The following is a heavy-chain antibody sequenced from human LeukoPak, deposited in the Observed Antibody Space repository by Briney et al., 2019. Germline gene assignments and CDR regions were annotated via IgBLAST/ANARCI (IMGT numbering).Heavy chain of an antibody. V-gene: IGHV3-7*01. D-gene: IGHD3-10*01. CDR3: AKEGAYPIITYDS. CDR1: GFSFSRYW. Sequence: GGSLRLSCAASGFSFSRYWMNWVRQAPGKGLEWVANIKGDGNEKNYVDSVKGRFSISRDNARNSLYLQMDSLRAEDTAVYYCAKEGAYPIITYDSWGQGALVTVSS. J-gene: IGHJ5*01. CDR2: IKGDGNEK.